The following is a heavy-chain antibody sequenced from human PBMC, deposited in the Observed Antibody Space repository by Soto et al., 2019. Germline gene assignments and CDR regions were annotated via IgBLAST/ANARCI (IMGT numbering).Heavy chain of an antibody. Sequence: QVQLVQSGAEVKKPGASVKVSCKASGYTFTSYGISWVRQAPGQGLEWMGWISAYNGNTNYAKKLQGRVTRTTDTSTSTTYMNLRSLRSDDTAVYYSASNYLYYYGSGNTNYYGMDVWGQGTTVTVSS. CDR3: ASNYLYYYGSGNTNYYGMDV. CDR1: GYTFTSYG. J-gene: IGHJ6*02. V-gene: IGHV1-18*01. CDR2: ISAYNGNT. D-gene: IGHD3-10*01.